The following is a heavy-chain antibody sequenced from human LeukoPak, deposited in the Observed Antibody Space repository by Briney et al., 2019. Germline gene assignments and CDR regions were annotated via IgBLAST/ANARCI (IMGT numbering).Heavy chain of an antibody. CDR3: TTLHYYGMVV. J-gene: IGHJ6*02. CDR2: ISGSCSTI. CDR1: GLTFSDYY. Sequence: GWSLRLSCAASGLTFSDYYMSWIRQAPGKGLEWVSYISGSCSTIYYADSVKGRFTNSRDNAKNSLYLQMDSLSAEDTAVYYCTTLHYYGMVVWGPGTTVTVS. V-gene: IGHV3-11*01.